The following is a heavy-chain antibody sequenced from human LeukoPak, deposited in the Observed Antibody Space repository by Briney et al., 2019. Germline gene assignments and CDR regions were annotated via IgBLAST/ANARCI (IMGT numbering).Heavy chain of an antibody. V-gene: IGHV3-7*01. CDR2: IKEDGSGK. Sequence: GGSLRLSCAASGFRFGSYWIAWVRQAPGKGLEWVANIKEDGSGKYYVDSVKGRFTISRDNAKNSLSLQMSSLRVEDTAVYYCARSTAGFDYWGQGTLVTVSS. D-gene: IGHD1-1*01. J-gene: IGHJ4*02. CDR1: GFRFGSYW. CDR3: ARSTAGFDY.